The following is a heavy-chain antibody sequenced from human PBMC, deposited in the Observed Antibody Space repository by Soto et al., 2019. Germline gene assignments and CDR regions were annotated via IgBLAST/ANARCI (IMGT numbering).Heavy chain of an antibody. V-gene: IGHV1-69*13. CDR2: IIPIFGTA. CDR1: GGTFSSYA. J-gene: IGHJ4*02. D-gene: IGHD2-21*02. CDR3: ASLAYCGGDCHTYFDF. Sequence: LVKVSCKASGGTFSSYAISWVRQAPGQGLEWMGGIIPIFGTANYAQKFQGRVTITADESTSTAYMELSSLGSEDTAVYYCASLAYCGGDCHTYFDFWGQGTLVTVSS.